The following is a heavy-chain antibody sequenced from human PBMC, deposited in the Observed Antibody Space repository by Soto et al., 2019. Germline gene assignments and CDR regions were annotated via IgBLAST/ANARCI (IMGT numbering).Heavy chain of an antibody. CDR1: GFSFSAYA. J-gene: IGHJ5*02. Sequence: QVQVVESGGGVVQPGGSLRLSCAASGFSFSAYAMHWVRQAPGKGLEWVALMSNDGSDQFYADSVKGRFTISRDNSRSTLYLQMNSLTGGDSAVYYCVNLYCSSGRCRGRKGGDLDRWGQGPLVTVSS. D-gene: IGHD2-15*01. CDR2: MSNDGSDQ. CDR3: VNLYCSSGRCRGRKGGDLDR. V-gene: IGHV3-30*02.